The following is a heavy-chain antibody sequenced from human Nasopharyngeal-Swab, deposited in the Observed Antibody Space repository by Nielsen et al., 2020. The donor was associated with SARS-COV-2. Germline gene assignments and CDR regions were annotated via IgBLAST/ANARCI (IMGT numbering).Heavy chain of an antibody. CDR3: ARDESGDYLGLPFDY. CDR1: GASISSSINY. V-gene: IGHV4-39*07. Sequence: SETLSLTCTVSGASISSSINYWGWIRQSPQKGLEWIGTVSYSGTANYNPSLNSRVTISVDTSKHQFSLKLISVTAADTAVYYCARDESGDYLGLPFDYWGQGTLVTVSS. D-gene: IGHD4-17*01. J-gene: IGHJ4*02. CDR2: VSYSGTA.